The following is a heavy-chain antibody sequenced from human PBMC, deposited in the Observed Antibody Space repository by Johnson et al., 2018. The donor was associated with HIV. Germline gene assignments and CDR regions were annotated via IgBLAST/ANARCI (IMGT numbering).Heavy chain of an antibody. CDR3: TRDWGEDGYTWGLGFDI. Sequence: QVQLEESGGGVVQPGRSLRLSCAASGFTFSSYAMHWVRQAPGKGLAWVAVISKDGDNESYADSVQGRFNVSRDHSKNTLNLQMNSLRPEDTGVYYCTRDWGEDGYTWGLGFDIWGPGTVVTVSS. CDR1: GFTFSSYA. D-gene: IGHD5-24*01. J-gene: IGHJ3*02. CDR2: ISKDGDNE. V-gene: IGHV3-30-3*01.